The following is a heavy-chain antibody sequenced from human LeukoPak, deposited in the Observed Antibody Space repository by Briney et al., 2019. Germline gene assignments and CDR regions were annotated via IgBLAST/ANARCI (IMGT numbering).Heavy chain of an antibody. J-gene: IGHJ5*02. CDR1: GGSISSSSYY. Sequence: SETLSLTCTVSGGSISSSSYYCGWIRQPPGKGLEWIGSIYYSGSTYYNPSLKSRVTISVDTSKNQFSLKLSSVTAADTAVYYCARDHLANLASRLFDPWGQGTLVTVSS. D-gene: IGHD3-3*01. V-gene: IGHV4-39*07. CDR2: IYYSGST. CDR3: ARDHLANLASRLFDP.